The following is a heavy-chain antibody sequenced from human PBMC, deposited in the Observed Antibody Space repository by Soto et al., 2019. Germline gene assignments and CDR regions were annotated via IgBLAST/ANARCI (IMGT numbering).Heavy chain of an antibody. J-gene: IGHJ4*02. D-gene: IGHD6-19*01. CDR2: IYYSGNN. CDR3: ARHYSIGWYGQVFDY. V-gene: IGHV4-39*01. Sequence: QLQLQESGPGLVKPSETLSLTCTVSGGSISSSSYYWGWIRQPPGKGLEWIGSIYYSGNNYYNPSLKSRVTISEDTSKNQYSLKLSSETAADTAVYYCARHYSIGWYGQVFDYWGQGTLVTVSS. CDR1: GGSISSSSYY.